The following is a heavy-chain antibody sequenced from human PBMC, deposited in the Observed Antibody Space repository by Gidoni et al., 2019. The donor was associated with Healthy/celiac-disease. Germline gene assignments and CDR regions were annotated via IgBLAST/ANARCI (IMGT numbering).Heavy chain of an antibody. J-gene: IGHJ4*02. CDR1: GGNFSSYA. V-gene: IGHV1-69*01. CDR3: ARDKRGYFDY. CDR2: IIPIYGTA. Sequence: QVQLVQSGAEVKQPGSSVQVSCKASGGNFSSYAISWVRQAPGQGLEWMGGIIPIYGTANYAQKFKGRVTITADESTSTAYMELSSLRSEDTAVYYCARDKRGYFDYWGQGTLVTVSS. D-gene: IGHD3-10*01.